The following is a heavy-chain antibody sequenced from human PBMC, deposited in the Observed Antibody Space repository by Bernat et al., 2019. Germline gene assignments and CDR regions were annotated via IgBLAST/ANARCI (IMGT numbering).Heavy chain of an antibody. CDR1: GFTFSSYG. J-gene: IGHJ6*02. Sequence: QVQLVESGGGVVQPGRSLRLSCAASGFTFSSYGMHWVRQAPGKGLEWVAVIWYDGSNKYYADSVKGRFTISRDNSKNTLYLQMNSLRAEDTAVYYCASLMSFGESRYYYYYGMDVWGQGSTVSVAS. CDR3: ASLMSFGESRYYYYYGMDV. V-gene: IGHV3-33*01. D-gene: IGHD3-10*01. CDR2: IWYDGSNK.